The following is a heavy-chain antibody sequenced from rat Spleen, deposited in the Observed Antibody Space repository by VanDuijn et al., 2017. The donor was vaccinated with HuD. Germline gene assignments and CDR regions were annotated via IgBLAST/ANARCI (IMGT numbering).Heavy chain of an antibody. D-gene: IGHD1-10*01. Sequence: QVQLKESGPGLVQPSQTLSLTCTVSGFSLTSSGVHWFRQPPGKGLEWLGGLWDDGSTDYNSALKSRLSISRDTSKSQVFLKMNSLQTDGTAIYFCSRRGVLTTTFDHWGQGVMVTVSS. V-gene: IGHV2-1*01. CDR3: SRRGVLTTTFDH. J-gene: IGHJ2*01. CDR1: GFSLTSSG. CDR2: LWDDGST.